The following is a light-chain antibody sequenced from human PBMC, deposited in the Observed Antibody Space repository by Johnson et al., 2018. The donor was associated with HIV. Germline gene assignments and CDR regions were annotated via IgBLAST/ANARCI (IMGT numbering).Light chain of an antibody. CDR2: DNN. Sequence: QSVLTQPPSVSAAPGQKVTISCSGSTSNIGNNYVSWYQQFPGTAPKLLIYDNNKRPSGIPDRFSGSKSGTSATLAITGLQTGDEADYYCGTWDSSLSANVFGTGTKVTVL. CDR3: GTWDSSLSANV. V-gene: IGLV1-51*01. CDR1: TSNIGNNY. J-gene: IGLJ1*01.